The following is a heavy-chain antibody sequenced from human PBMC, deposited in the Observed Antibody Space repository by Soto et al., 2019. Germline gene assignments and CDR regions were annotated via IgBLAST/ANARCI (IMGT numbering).Heavy chain of an antibody. CDR1: GFTFSSYW. CDR2: IKQDGSEK. V-gene: IGHV3-7*01. CDR3: ARDLEYCSSTSCSDYFDY. Sequence: GGSLRLSCAAAGFTFSSYWMSWVRQAPGKGLEWVANIKQDGSEKYYVDSVKGRFTISRDNAKNSLYLQMNSLRAEDTAVYYCARDLEYCSSTSCSDYFDYWGQGTLVTVSS. D-gene: IGHD2-2*01. J-gene: IGHJ4*02.